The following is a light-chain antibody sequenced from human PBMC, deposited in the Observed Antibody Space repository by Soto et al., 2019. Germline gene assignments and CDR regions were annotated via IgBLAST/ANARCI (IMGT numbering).Light chain of an antibody. V-gene: IGLV1-51*01. Sequence: QSLLTQPPSVSAAPGQKVTISCSGSSSNIGNNYVSWYQQLPGTAPKLLIYDNNRRPSGIPDRFSDSKSGTSATLGITGLQTGDEADYFCATWDDSLSAVLFGGGTKVTVL. CDR3: ATWDDSLSAVL. CDR1: SSNIGNNY. CDR2: DNN. J-gene: IGLJ2*01.